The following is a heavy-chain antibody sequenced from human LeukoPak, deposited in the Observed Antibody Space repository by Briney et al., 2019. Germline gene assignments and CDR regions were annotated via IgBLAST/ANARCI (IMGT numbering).Heavy chain of an antibody. Sequence: PSETLSLTCAVYGGSFSGYYWSWIRQPPGKGLEWIGEIDRSGSTNYNPSLKSRVTISADTSKNQFSLKLSSVTAADTVVYYCARVDRSSGYYYYGMDVWGQGTTVTVSS. V-gene: IGHV4-34*01. CDR3: ARVDRSSGYYYYGMDV. CDR2: IDRSGST. J-gene: IGHJ6*02. D-gene: IGHD3-22*01. CDR1: GGSFSGYY.